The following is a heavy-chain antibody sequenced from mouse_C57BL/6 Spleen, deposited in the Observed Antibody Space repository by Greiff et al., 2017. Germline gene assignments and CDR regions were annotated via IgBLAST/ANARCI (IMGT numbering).Heavy chain of an antibody. CDR1: GFSFNTYA. V-gene: IGHV10-1*01. D-gene: IGHD2-4*01. Sequence: EVQLVESGGGLVQPKGSLKLSCAASGFSFNTYAMNWVRQAPGKGLEWVARIRSKSNNYATYYADSVKARFTISRDDSESMLYLQMNNLKTEDTAMSDGVRHRDYDYDGYFDVWGTGTTVTVSS. CDR2: IRSKSNNYAT. J-gene: IGHJ1*03. CDR3: VRHRDYDYDGYFDV.